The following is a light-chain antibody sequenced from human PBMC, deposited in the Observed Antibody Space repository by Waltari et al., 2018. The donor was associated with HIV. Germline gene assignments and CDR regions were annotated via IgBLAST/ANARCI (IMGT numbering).Light chain of an antibody. CDR1: SSDVRGYNY. V-gene: IGLV2-14*01. J-gene: IGLJ1*01. CDR3: SSYTSSSSYV. CDR2: DVS. Sequence: QSALTQPASVSGSPGQSITISCTGPSSDVRGYNYVSWYQQHPGKAPKLMIYDVSNRPSGVSNRFSGSKSGNTASLTISGLQAEDEADYYCSSYTSSSSYVFGTGTKVTVL.